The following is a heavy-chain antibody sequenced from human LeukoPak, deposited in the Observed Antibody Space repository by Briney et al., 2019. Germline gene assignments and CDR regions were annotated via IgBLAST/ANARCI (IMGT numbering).Heavy chain of an antibody. V-gene: IGHV4-39*01. J-gene: IGHJ4*02. Sequence: SETLSLTCTVSGGSISSSSYYWGWIRQPPGKGLEWIASIYYSGRTYYNPSLKSRVAISVDTSKNQFSLKLSSVTAADTAVYYCARWRSSSTTFDYWGQGTLVTVSS. CDR2: IYYSGRT. D-gene: IGHD6-6*01. CDR1: GGSISSSSYY. CDR3: ARWRSSSTTFDY.